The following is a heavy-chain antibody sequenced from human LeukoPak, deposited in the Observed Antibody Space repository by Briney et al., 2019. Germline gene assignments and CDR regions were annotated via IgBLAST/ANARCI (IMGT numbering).Heavy chain of an antibody. CDR2: IFSNGDT. Sequence: GGSLRLSCTASEFTFSRNYMLWVRQAPGKGLEWVSLIFSNGDTHYSDSVKGRFTISRDTSKNTVSLQMNSLRVEDTAMYYCTRDQMNYWGQGTLVTVSS. J-gene: IGHJ4*02. D-gene: IGHD5-24*01. V-gene: IGHV3-53*01. CDR3: TRDQMNY. CDR1: EFTFSRNY.